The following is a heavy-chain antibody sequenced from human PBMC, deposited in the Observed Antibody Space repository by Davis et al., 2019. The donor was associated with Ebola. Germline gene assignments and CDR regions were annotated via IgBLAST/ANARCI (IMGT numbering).Heavy chain of an antibody. CDR3: ARPSTAGNSDAFDV. CDR2: IYPADSDI. Sequence: GESLKISCKVSGYSFTSYWIAWVRQLPGKGLEWMGIIYPADSDIRYSPSFRGQVTISADKSITTAYLQWSSLKASDTALYYCARPSTAGNSDAFDVWGQGTMVTVSS. V-gene: IGHV5-51*01. D-gene: IGHD1/OR15-1a*01. J-gene: IGHJ3*01. CDR1: GYSFTSYW.